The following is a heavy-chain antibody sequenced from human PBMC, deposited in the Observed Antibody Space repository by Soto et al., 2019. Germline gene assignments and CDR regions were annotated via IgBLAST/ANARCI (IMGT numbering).Heavy chain of an antibody. Sequence: EVQLEESGGDLVQPGGSLSRSCAASGFTFSTYWMHWVRQAPGKGLVWVSRINSDGSITTYADSVKGRFTISRDNSKNTLYLQMNSLRAEDTAVYYCAIVATGSYSWRESWGQGTLVTVSS. CDR2: INSDGSIT. D-gene: IGHD1-26*01. V-gene: IGHV3-74*03. CDR3: AIVATGSYSWRES. CDR1: GFTFSTYW. J-gene: IGHJ5*02.